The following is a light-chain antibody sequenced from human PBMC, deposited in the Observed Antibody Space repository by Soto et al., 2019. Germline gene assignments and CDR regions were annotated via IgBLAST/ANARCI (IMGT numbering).Light chain of an antibody. CDR3: QKYGTTLFT. Sequence: IVLTQSPGTLSLSPGERATLSCGASQSVTNNFLAWYQQKPGQAPRLLIYGASSRATGVPDRFSGSGSGTDFTLTISRLEPGDFAVYYCQKYGTTLFTFGPGTKVDIK. V-gene: IGKV3-20*01. CDR1: QSVTNNF. CDR2: GAS. J-gene: IGKJ3*01.